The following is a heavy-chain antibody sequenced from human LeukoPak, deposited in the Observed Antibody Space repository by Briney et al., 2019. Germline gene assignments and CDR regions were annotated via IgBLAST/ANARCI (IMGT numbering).Heavy chain of an antibody. CDR2: LKQDGSVK. D-gene: IGHD4-23*01. CDR3: ATSADSPGNS. CDR1: GFTLRTYW. Sequence: GGSLRLSCVASGFTLRTYWMSWVRQAPGKGLEWVANLKQDGSVKHYVDSVKGRFTISRDNAKNSLYLQMTNLRAEDTAVYYCATSADSPGNSWGQGTLITVSS. J-gene: IGHJ4*02. V-gene: IGHV3-7*01.